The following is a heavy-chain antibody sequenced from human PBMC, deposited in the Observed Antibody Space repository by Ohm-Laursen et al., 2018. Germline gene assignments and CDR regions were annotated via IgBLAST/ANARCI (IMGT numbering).Heavy chain of an antibody. CDR1: GFTFSDYY. J-gene: IGHJ1*01. CDR3: AMGWGYFPS. CDR2: ISGSGSII. Sequence: SLRLSCTASGFTFSDYYTSWIRQAPGKGLEWVSYISGSGSIIYYVDSVKGRFTISRDNAKNSLYLQMNSLRAEDTAVYYCAMGWGYFPSWGQGTLVIVSS. D-gene: IGHD3-16*01. V-gene: IGHV3-11*01.